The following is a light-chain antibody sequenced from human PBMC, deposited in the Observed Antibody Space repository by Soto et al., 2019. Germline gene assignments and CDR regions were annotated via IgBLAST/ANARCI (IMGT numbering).Light chain of an antibody. V-gene: IGLV2-14*01. Sequence: QPASVYGAPGHWIIISSTGTRRDIGSYNCVACYQQFPGKTPKLIIYEVCNRPSGVSVRFSCSMSGYTASLTLPGLQAEDEADHDCNSQRGRDTSEGFGTGTQVT. CDR3: NSQRGRDTSEG. CDR2: EVC. CDR1: RRDIGSYNC. J-gene: IGLJ1*01.